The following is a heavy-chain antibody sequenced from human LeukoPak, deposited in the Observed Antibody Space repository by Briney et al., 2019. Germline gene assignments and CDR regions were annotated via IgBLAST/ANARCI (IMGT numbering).Heavy chain of an antibody. CDR3: ATELRSGYFDY. CDR2: INPNSGT. Sequence: GASVKVSFKASGYTFTGYYMHWVRQAPGQGLEWMGWINPNSGTNYAQKFQGRVTMTRDTSISTAYMELSRLRSDDTAVYYCATELRSGYFDYRGQGTPVTVSS. V-gene: IGHV1-2*02. CDR1: GYTFTGYY. J-gene: IGHJ4*02. D-gene: IGHD3-22*01.